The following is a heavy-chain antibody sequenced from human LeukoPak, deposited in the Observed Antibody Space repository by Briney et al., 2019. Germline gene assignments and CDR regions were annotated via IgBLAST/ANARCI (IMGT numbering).Heavy chain of an antibody. CDR2: ISYDGSNK. V-gene: IGHV3-30-3*01. CDR1: GFTFSSYA. J-gene: IGHJ6*02. CDR3: ARGYCSGGSCYGYYYGMDV. D-gene: IGHD2-15*01. Sequence: GGSLRLSCAASGFTFSSYAMHWVRQAPGKGLEWVAVISYDGSNKYYADSVKGRFTISRDNSKNTLYLQMNSLRAEDTAVYYCARGYCSGGSCYGYYYGMDVWGQGTTVTVSS.